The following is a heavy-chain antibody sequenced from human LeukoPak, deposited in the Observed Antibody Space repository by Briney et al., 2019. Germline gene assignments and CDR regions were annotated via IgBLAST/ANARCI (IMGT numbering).Heavy chain of an antibody. CDR1: GGSISTSNYY. V-gene: IGHV4-39*01. D-gene: IGHD3-22*01. Sequence: PSETLSLTCTVSGGSISTSNYYWGWIRQSPVKGLEWIGSIYYSGSTYYNPSLKSRVTISVDTSKNQFSLKLSSVTAADTAVYYCARHYDSRLFDYWGQGTLVTVSS. CDR2: IYYSGST. J-gene: IGHJ4*02. CDR3: ARHYDSRLFDY.